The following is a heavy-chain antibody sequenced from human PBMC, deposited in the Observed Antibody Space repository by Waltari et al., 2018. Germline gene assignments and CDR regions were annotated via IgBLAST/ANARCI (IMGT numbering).Heavy chain of an antibody. V-gene: IGHV3-23*01. CDR1: GFNFSSYA. Sequence: EVQLLESGGGLVQPGGSLRLSCAASGFNFSSYAMSWVRQAPGKGLEWVAAVIGGSGSTYYADSVKGRFTISRVNSKNTLYLQMNSLRAEDMAVYYCAKEEYYYDTSGYYWGVFDYWGQGTLVTVSS. D-gene: IGHD3-22*01. CDR2: VIGGSGST. CDR3: AKEEYYYDTSGYYWGVFDY. J-gene: IGHJ4*02.